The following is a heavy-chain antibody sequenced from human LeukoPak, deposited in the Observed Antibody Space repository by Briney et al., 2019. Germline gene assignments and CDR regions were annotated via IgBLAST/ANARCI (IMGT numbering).Heavy chain of an antibody. CDR2: ISSSGSSI. CDR1: GFTFSSYS. CDR3: ARDGSKYCSSTSCYSGYYYYAMDV. D-gene: IGHD2-2*01. J-gene: IGHJ6*02. Sequence: GGSLRLSCAASGFTFSSYSMNWVRQDPGKGLEWGSYISSSGSSIYYADYVKGRFTISRDDAENSLLLLMNSRRAEDTGVYYCARDGSKYCSSTSCYSGYYYYAMDVWGQGTTVTVSS. V-gene: IGHV3-48*04.